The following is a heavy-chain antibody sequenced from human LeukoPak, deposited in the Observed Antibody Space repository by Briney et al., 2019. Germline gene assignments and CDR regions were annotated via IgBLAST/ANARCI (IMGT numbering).Heavy chain of an antibody. D-gene: IGHD3-3*01. V-gene: IGHV3-7*01. CDR2: INQDGSAQ. J-gene: IGHJ4*02. CDR1: GFSFSGYW. CDR3: AREVFWSGYGDY. Sequence: PGGSLRLSCTASGFSFSGYWMSWVRQAPGKGLEWVANINQDGSAQYYVDSVKGRFTISRDNAKNSLYLQMKSLRAEDTAVYYCAREVFWSGYGDYWGQGTLVTV.